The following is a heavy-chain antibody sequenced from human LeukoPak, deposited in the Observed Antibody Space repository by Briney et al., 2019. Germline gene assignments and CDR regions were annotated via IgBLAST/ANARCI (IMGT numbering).Heavy chain of an antibody. CDR3: ARAVAAPSDTFDI. V-gene: IGHV3-23*01. J-gene: IGHJ3*02. Sequence: GGSLRLSCAASGFTFTNFAMNWVRQAPGKGLEWVLVISGSGGSTYYGDSVKGRFTISRDNSKNTLYLQMNSLRAEDTAVYYCARAVAAPSDTFDIWGQGTMVTVSS. D-gene: IGHD6-19*01. CDR1: GFTFTNFA. CDR2: ISGSGGST.